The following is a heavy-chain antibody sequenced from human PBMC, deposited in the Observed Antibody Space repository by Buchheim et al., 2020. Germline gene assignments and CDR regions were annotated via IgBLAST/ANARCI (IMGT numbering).Heavy chain of an antibody. Sequence: EELLVQSGAEVKQPGESLKISCRGSGFPFSSHWIGWVRQQPGKGLEWMGIIYPGDSDTRYSPSFLGQVTISADRSNSIAYLHWSSLKASDTAVYYCARHARSRAGVYYDSRGYFDLWGRGTL. V-gene: IGHV5-51*01. CDR2: IYPGDSDT. D-gene: IGHD3-22*01. CDR3: ARHARSRAGVYYDSRGYFDL. J-gene: IGHJ2*01. CDR1: GFPFSSHW.